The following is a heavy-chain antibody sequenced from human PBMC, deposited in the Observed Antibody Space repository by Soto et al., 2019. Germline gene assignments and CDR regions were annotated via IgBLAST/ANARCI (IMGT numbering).Heavy chain of an antibody. CDR3: TIAAYCSGATCYSGYNWFDP. CDR1: GYTLMDLA. J-gene: IGHJ5*02. Sequence: ASVNVSCTFSGYTLMDLAIHWVRQPPGKGLEWMGGFNPENDETSYAQKFQGRLTLTEDTSTDTAYLELSSLRSDDTAVYYCTIAAYCSGATCYSGYNWFDPWGQGTLVTVSS. D-gene: IGHD2-2*01. CDR2: FNPENDET. V-gene: IGHV1-24*01.